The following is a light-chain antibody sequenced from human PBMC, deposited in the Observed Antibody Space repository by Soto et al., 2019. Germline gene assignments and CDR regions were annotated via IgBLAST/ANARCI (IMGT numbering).Light chain of an antibody. J-gene: IGKJ2*01. V-gene: IGKV1-5*01. CDR3: QHYNGYPYT. CDR1: QSIDNW. Sequence: DIQMTQSPSPLSASIGDRVTITCRASQSIDNWLAWYQQKPGKAPHLLIYDASRLETGVPSRFRGSGSGTKFTLTISSLQADDFATYFCQHYNGYPYTFGPGTKLEIK. CDR2: DAS.